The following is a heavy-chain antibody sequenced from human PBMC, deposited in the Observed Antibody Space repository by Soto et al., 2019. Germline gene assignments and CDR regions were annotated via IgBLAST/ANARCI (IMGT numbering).Heavy chain of an antibody. D-gene: IGHD6-6*01. CDR3: ARNFKSSFDY. CDR1: GDSVSSNSVG. V-gene: IGHV6-1*01. Sequence: QTLSLTCAISGDSVSSNSVGWHWVRQSPSRGLEWLGRAYYRSKWIIDYAPSLKIRITFNPDISKNQYSLQLRSVTPEDTAVYYCARNFKSSFDYWGRGTLVTVSS. J-gene: IGHJ4*02. CDR2: AYYRSKWII.